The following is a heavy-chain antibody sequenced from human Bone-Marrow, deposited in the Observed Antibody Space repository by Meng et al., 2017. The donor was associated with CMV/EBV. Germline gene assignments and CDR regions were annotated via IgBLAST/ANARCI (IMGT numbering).Heavy chain of an antibody. CDR3: ARGLGLWYFDY. D-gene: IGHD3-16*01. CDR1: GFPFSSYT. V-gene: IGHV3-21*01. J-gene: IGHJ4*02. CDR2: ITSSTDY. Sequence: LSCEASGFPFSSYTMNWVRQAPGKGLEWVSSITSSTDYYADSVKGRFTISRDNAKNSLYLRMNSLRADDTAVYYCARGLGLWYFDYWGQGTLVTVSS.